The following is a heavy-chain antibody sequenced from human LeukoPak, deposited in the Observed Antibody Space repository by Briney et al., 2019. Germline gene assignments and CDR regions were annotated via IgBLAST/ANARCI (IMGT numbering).Heavy chain of an antibody. D-gene: IGHD6-13*01. V-gene: IGHV3-7*01. J-gene: IGHJ6*02. CDR2: IKLDGSEK. Sequence: GGSLRLSCAASGFTFSSYWMSWVRQAPGKGLEWVANIKLDGSEKYYVDSVKGRFTISRDNAKNSLYLQMNSLRAEDTAVYYCARDRSSRFNYYYYGMDVWGQGTTVTVSS. CDR1: GFTFSSYW. CDR3: ARDRSSRFNYYYYGMDV.